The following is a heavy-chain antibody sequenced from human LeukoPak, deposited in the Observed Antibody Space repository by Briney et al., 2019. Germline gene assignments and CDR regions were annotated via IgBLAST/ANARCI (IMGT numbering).Heavy chain of an antibody. CDR1: GFTFRSYW. V-gene: IGHV4-39*01. Sequence: TGGSLRLSCAASGFTFRSYWMNWIRQPPGKGLEWIGSIYYSGSTYYNPSLKSRVTISVDTSKNQFSLKLSSVTAADTAVYYCATAMAFDYWGQGTLVTVSS. J-gene: IGHJ4*02. D-gene: IGHD5-18*01. CDR2: IYYSGST. CDR3: ATAMAFDY.